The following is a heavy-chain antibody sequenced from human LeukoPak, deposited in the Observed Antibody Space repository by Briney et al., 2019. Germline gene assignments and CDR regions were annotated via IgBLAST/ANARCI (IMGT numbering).Heavy chain of an antibody. D-gene: IGHD2/OR15-2a*01. J-gene: IGHJ4*02. CDR2: IYYSGST. CDR3: ARYFPNFDY. Sequence: SEXLPLTCTVSGGSISSSSYYWGWLRQPPGKGLEWIGSIYYSGSTYYNPSLKSRVTISVDTSKNQFSLKLSSVTAADTAVYYCARYFPNFDYWGQGTLVTVSS. V-gene: IGHV4-39*01. CDR1: GGSISSSSYY.